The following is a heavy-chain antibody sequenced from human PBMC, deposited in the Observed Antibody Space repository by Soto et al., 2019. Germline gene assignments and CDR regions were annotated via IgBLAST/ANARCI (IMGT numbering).Heavy chain of an antibody. CDR2: IYPGDSDT. CDR1: GYSFTSYW. Sequence: GESLKISCKGSGYSFTSYWIGWVRQMPGKGLEWMGIIYPGDSDTRYRPSFQGQVTISADKSISTAYLQWSSLKASDTAMYYCARHVGSSSWYFDLDYWGQGTLVTVSS. V-gene: IGHV5-51*01. J-gene: IGHJ4*02. D-gene: IGHD6-13*01. CDR3: ARHVGSSSWYFDLDY.